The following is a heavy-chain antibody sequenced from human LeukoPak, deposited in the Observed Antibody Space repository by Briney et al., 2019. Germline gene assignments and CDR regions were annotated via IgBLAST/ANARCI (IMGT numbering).Heavy chain of an antibody. V-gene: IGHV1-8*01. CDR3: ARAGGYCGRISCPYYFDY. J-gene: IGHJ4*02. D-gene: IGHD2-15*01. CDR2: MNPNSGNT. Sequence: AASVKVSCKASGYTFTSYDINWVRQATGQGLEWMGWMNPNSGNTGYAQKFQGRVTMTRNTSISTAYMELSSLRSEDTAVCYCARAGGYCGRISCPYYFDYWGQGSLVAVSS. CDR1: GYTFTSYD.